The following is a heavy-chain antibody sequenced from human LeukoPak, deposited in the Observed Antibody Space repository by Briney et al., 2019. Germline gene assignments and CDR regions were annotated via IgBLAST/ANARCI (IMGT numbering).Heavy chain of an antibody. CDR2: IHYTGAT. V-gene: IGHV4-34*01. J-gene: IGHJ4*02. CDR1: GGSFTGYY. Sequence: SETLSLTCAVYGGSFTGYYWSWIRQTPGRGLEWVGEIHYTGATSYNPSLKSRATISTDTSKNQFSLRLSSVTAADTAVYYCARGNILTGYCFDFWGQGALVTVSS. CDR3: ARGNILTGYCFDF. D-gene: IGHD3-9*01.